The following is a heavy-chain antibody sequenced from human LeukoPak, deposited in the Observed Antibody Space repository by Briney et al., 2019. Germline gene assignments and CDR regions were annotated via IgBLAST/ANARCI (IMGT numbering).Heavy chain of an antibody. Sequence: GGSLRLSCAASGFSFSNAWMNWVRQALGKGLEWVGRIKSKTDGGTTDYAAPVKGRFTISRDDSKNTLYLQMNSLKTEDTAVYYCTGDITHYYGPGTGNWGQGTLVTVSS. J-gene: IGHJ4*02. CDR3: TGDITHYYGPGTGN. CDR2: IKSKTDGGTT. V-gene: IGHV3-15*01. CDR1: GFSFSNAW. D-gene: IGHD3-10*01.